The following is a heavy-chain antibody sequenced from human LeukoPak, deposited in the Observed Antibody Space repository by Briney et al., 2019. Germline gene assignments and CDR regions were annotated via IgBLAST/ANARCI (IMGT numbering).Heavy chain of an antibody. CDR3: AKARDSLGELSFH. Sequence: GGSLRLSCAASGFTFSSYAMSWVRQAPGKGLEWVSAISHDGGTLYYADSVKGRFTISRDSSKNTVYLQMNSLRAEDTAVYYCAKARDSLGELSFHGGQGTLVTVSS. V-gene: IGHV3-23*01. CDR1: GFTFSSYA. J-gene: IGHJ4*02. CDR2: ISHDGGTL. D-gene: IGHD3-16*02.